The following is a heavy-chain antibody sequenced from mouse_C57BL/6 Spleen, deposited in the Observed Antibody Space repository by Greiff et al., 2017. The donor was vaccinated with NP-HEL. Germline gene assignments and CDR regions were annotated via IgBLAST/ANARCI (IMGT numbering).Heavy chain of an antibody. CDR1: GFSLTSYG. J-gene: IGHJ1*03. CDR3: ARNLDYGSSLHWYFDV. CDR2: IWSGGST. V-gene: IGHV2-2*01. D-gene: IGHD1-1*01. Sequence: VQLQESGPGLVQPSQSLSITCTVSGFSLTSYGVHWVRQSPGKGLEWLGVIWSGGSTDYNAAFISRLIISKDNSKSQVFFKMNSLQADDTAIYYCARNLDYGSSLHWYFDVWGTGTTVTVSS.